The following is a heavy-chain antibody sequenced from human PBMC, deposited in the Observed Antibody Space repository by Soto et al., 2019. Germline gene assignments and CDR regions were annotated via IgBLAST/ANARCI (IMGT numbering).Heavy chain of an antibody. Sequence: QVQLQESGPGLVKPSQTLSLTCTVSGGSISSGDYYWSWIRQPPGKGLEWIGYIYYSGSTYYNPSLKSRVTIAVATSKNQFSLKLSSVTAADTAVYYCARSALASSSCFAYWGQGTLVTVSS. CDR1: GGSISSGDYY. D-gene: IGHD6-13*01. V-gene: IGHV4-30-4*01. CDR2: IYYSGST. CDR3: ARSALASSSCFAY. J-gene: IGHJ4*02.